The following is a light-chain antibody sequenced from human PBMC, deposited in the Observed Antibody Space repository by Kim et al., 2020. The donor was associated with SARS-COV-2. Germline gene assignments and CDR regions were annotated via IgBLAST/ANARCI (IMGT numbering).Light chain of an antibody. Sequence: QSVLTQPPSVSAAPGQRVTISCSGNNSNIVNNYVAWYQQLPGTAPKLLIYYNNKRPSGIPDRFSGSKSGTSATLGITGLQTGDEADYYCGTWDSSLSARVFGGGTQLTVL. CDR3: GTWDSSLSARV. J-gene: IGLJ3*02. CDR2: YNN. V-gene: IGLV1-51*01. CDR1: NSNIVNNY.